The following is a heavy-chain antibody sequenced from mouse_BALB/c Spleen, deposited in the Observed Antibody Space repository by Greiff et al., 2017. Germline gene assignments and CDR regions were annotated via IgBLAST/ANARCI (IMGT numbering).Heavy chain of an antibody. CDR3: ADSSGYGAMDY. Sequence: EVQLQQSGPELVKPGASVKMSCKASGYTFTSYVMHWVKQKPGQGLEWIGYINPYNDGTKYNEKFKGKATLTSDKSSSTAYMELSSLTSEDSAVYYCADSSGYGAMDYWGQGTSVTVSS. V-gene: IGHV1-14*01. J-gene: IGHJ4*01. D-gene: IGHD3-2*01. CDR2: INPYNDGT. CDR1: GYTFTSYV.